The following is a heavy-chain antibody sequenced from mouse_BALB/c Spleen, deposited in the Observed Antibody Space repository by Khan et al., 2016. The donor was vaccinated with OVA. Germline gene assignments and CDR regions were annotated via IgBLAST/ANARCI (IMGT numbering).Heavy chain of an antibody. CDR2: IWGDGST. J-gene: IGHJ4*01. D-gene: IGHD2-3*01. V-gene: IGHV2-3*01. Sequence: QVQLKESGPGLVAPSQSLSITCTVSGFSLTTYGVNWIRQPPGKGLEWLGVIWGDGSTHYHSALISRLSISQDNSKRQVFLKLNSLQTDDTATYYCAKWGDGSTYAMDYWGQGTSVTVSS. CDR1: GFSLTTYG. CDR3: AKWGDGSTYAMDY.